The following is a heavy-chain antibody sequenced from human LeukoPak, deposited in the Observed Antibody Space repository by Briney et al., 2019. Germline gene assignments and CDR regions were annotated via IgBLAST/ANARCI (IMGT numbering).Heavy chain of an antibody. J-gene: IGHJ4*02. CDR2: ISSSSSYI. V-gene: IGHV3-21*01. CDR3: ARGVAVVRLDY. CDR1: GFTFSSYG. Sequence: GGSLRLSCAASGFTFSSYGMSWVRQAPGKGLEWVSSISSSSSYIYYADSVKGRFTISRDNAKNSLYLQMNSLRAEDTAVYYCARGVAVVRLDYWGQGTLVTVSS. D-gene: IGHD6-19*01.